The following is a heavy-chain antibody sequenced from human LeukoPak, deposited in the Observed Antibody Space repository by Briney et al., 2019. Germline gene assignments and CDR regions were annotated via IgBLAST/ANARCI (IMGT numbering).Heavy chain of an antibody. Sequence: GGSLRLSCAASGFTFSSYAMSWVRQAPGKGLEWVSAISGSGGYTYYADSVKGRFTISRDNSKNTLYLQRNSLRAEDTAVYYSAKDLGPGSYSVYYYMDVWGKGTTVTVSS. J-gene: IGHJ6*03. CDR3: AKDLGPGSYSVYYYMDV. D-gene: IGHD3-10*01. CDR2: ISGSGGYT. CDR1: GFTFSSYA. V-gene: IGHV3-23*01.